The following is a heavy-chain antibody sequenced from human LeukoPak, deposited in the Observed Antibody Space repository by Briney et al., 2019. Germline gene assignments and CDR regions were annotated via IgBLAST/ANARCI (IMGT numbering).Heavy chain of an antibody. CDR2: IKQDGSEA. CDR3: TRDALFGSGRTHLDF. V-gene: IGHV3-7*04. Sequence: GGSLRLTCAASEFTFNRYWMSWVRQAPGKGLQWVANIKQDGSEAHYVDSVKGRFTISRDNAKNSLSLQMNSLNVDDTGVYFCTRDALFGSGRTHLDFWSQGTLVSVSS. CDR1: EFTFNRYW. D-gene: IGHD3-10*01. J-gene: IGHJ4*02.